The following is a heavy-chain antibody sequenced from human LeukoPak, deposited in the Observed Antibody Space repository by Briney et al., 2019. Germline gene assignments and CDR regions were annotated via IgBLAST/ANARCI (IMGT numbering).Heavy chain of an antibody. V-gene: IGHV4-59*08. Sequence: SETLSLTCTVSGGSISSYYWSWIRQPPGKGLEWIGYIYYSGSTSYNPSLKSRVTISLDTSENQFSLKLSSVTAADTAVYYCARLRASTVATINYYYHGMDVWGQGTTVTVSS. J-gene: IGHJ6*02. CDR3: ARLRASTVATINYYYHGMDV. CDR2: IYYSGST. D-gene: IGHD5-12*01. CDR1: GGSISSYY.